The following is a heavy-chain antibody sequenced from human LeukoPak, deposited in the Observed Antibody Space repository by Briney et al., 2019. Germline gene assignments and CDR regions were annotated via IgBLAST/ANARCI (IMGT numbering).Heavy chain of an antibody. V-gene: IGHV1-69*13. CDR3: ASQSYCSSTSCYPNYGMDV. Sequence: SVKVSCKASGGTFSSYAISWVRQAPGQGLEWMGGIIPIFGTANYAQKFQGRVTITADESTSTAYMELSSLRSEDTAVYYCASQSYCSSTSCYPNYGMDVWGQGTTVTVSS. D-gene: IGHD2-2*01. CDR2: IIPIFGTA. J-gene: IGHJ6*02. CDR1: GGTFSSYA.